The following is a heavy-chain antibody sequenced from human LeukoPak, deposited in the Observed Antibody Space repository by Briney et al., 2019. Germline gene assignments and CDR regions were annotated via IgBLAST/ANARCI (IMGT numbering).Heavy chain of an antibody. J-gene: IGHJ4*02. V-gene: IGHV1-2*02. CDR3: ARTMVRGAYRPITCYDY. Sequence: ASVKVSCKASGYTFTGYYMHWVQQAPGQGLEWMGWINPNSGGTNYAQKFQGRVTMTRDTSISTAYMELSRLRSDDTAVYYCARTMVRGAYRPITCYDYWGQGTLVTVSS. CDR2: INPNSGGT. D-gene: IGHD3-10*01. CDR1: GYTFTGYY.